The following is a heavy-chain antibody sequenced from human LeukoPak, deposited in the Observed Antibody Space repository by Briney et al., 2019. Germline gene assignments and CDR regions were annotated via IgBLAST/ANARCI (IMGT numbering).Heavy chain of an antibody. J-gene: IGHJ4*02. D-gene: IGHD3-9*01. CDR2: IYGGVTT. CDR1: GFTVSSNY. V-gene: IGHV3-66*01. CDR3: ARGPNYDILTGYNYYFDY. Sequence: GGSLRLSCAASGFTVSSNYMSWVRQAPGKGLEWVSVIYGGVTTHYAGSVKGRFTISTDNSKNTLYLQMNSLRAKDTAVYYCARGPNYDILTGYNYYFDYWGQGTLVTVSS.